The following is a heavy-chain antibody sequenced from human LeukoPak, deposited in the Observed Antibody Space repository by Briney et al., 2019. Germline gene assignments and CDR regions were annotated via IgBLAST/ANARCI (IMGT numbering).Heavy chain of an antibody. CDR3: ARDGAAMVPYYYYMDV. J-gene: IGHJ6*03. CDR2: INPSKSNT. D-gene: IGHD5-18*01. V-gene: IGHV1-46*01. Sequence: ASVKVSCKASGYTFTSYYIHWVRQAPGQGLEWMGIINPSKSNTNYAQNFQGRVTMTRDTSTSTVYMELSSLRSEDTAVYYCARDGAAMVPYYYYMDVWGKGTTVTISS. CDR1: GYTFTSYY.